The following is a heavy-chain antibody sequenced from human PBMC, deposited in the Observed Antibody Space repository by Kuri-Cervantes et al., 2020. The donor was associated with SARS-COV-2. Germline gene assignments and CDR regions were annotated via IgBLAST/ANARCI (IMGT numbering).Heavy chain of an antibody. V-gene: IGHV4-59*06. J-gene: IGHJ6*03. Sequence: SETLSLTCTVSGGSISSNSWSWIRQSAGKGLEWIGFIYYTGSTYYIPSLKSRLSISLDTSKNQFSLKLSSVTAADTAVYYCAREYWGPGYYYMDVWGKGTTVTVSS. D-gene: IGHD3-16*01. CDR2: IYYTGST. CDR3: AREYWGPGYYYMDV. CDR1: GGSISSNS.